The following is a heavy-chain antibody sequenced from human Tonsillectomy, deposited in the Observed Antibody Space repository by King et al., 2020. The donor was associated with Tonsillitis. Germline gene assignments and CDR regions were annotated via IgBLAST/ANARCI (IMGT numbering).Heavy chain of an antibody. D-gene: IGHD6-6*01. J-gene: IGHJ4*02. CDR1: GFTFSSYS. V-gene: IGHV3-21*01. CDR2: ISSSSSYI. CDR3: ARDLYSSSSVPY. Sequence: VQLVQSGGGLVKPGGSLRLSCAASGFTFSSYSMNWVRQAPGKGLEWVSSISSSSSYIYYADSVKGRFTISRYNAKNSLYLQMNSLRAEDTAVYYCARDLYSSSSVPYWGQGTLVTVSS.